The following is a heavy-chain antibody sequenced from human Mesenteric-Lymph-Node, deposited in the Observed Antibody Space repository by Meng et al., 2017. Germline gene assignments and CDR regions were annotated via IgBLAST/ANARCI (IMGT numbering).Heavy chain of an antibody. CDR3: ARASSPRDWFDP. CDR2: IYYSGST. V-gene: IGHV4-59*01. D-gene: IGHD3-10*01. J-gene: IGHJ5*02. CDR1: GGSISSYY. Sequence: QLQESGQGLRKPSETLSLTCTVSGGSISSYYWNWIRQHPGKGLEWIGNIYYSGSTNYNPSLKSRVTISVDTSKNQFSLKLSSVTAADTAVYYCARASSPRDWFDPWGQGTLVTVSS.